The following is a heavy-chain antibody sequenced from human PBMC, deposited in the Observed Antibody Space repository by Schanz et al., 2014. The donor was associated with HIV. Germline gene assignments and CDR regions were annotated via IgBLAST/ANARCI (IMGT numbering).Heavy chain of an antibody. V-gene: IGHV3-7*01. J-gene: IGHJ4*02. D-gene: IGHD1-26*01. Sequence: VQLVESGGGVVQPGRSLRLSCAASGFSFSNFGMHWVRQAPGKGLEWVANIKQDESEKYYADSVKGRFTISRDNAKNSLYLQMNSLRAEDTAVYYCVLPSAKIVGGLGEHYFDHWGQGTLVTVSS. CDR2: IKQDESEK. CDR3: VLPSAKIVGGLGEHYFDH. CDR1: GFSFSNFG.